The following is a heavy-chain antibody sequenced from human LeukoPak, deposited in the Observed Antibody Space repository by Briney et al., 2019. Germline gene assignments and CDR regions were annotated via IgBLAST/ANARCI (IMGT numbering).Heavy chain of an antibody. CDR1: GFTFSSYA. CDR2: ISGSGGST. V-gene: IGHV3-23*01. J-gene: IGHJ5*02. CDR3: AKVAIVVVIGWRNGWFDP. D-gene: IGHD3-22*01. Sequence: GGSLRLSCAASGFTFSSYAMSWVRQAPGKGLEWVSAISGSGGSTYYADSVKGRFTISRDNSKNTLYLQMNSLRAEDTAVYYCAKVAIVVVIGWRNGWFDPWGQGTLVTVSS.